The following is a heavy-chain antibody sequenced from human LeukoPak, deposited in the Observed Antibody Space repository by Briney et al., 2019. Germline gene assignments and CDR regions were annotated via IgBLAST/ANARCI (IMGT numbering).Heavy chain of an antibody. CDR1: KFAFSSYA. V-gene: IGHV3-23*01. Sequence: GGSLRLSCVASKFAFSSYAMSWVRQAPGKGLEWVSAISGGGGNTYYADSVKGRFTISRDNSKNTLYLQMNSLRAEDTAVYYCGKNRYSGSLSPFDIWGQGTMVTVSS. CDR2: ISGGGGNT. J-gene: IGHJ3*02. D-gene: IGHD1-26*01. CDR3: GKNRYSGSLSPFDI.